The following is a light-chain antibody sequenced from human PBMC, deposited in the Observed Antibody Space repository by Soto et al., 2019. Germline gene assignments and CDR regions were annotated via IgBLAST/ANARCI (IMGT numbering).Light chain of an antibody. Sequence: EIVLTQSPATLSLSPGERATLSCRASQRVTTYLAWYQQKPGQAPRLLISDASNRATGIPARFSGSGSGTDFTLTISSLEPEDFAVYYCQLRNNWPPEVTFGPGTKVDNK. V-gene: IGKV3-11*01. J-gene: IGKJ3*01. CDR3: QLRNNWPPEVT. CDR1: QRVTTY. CDR2: DAS.